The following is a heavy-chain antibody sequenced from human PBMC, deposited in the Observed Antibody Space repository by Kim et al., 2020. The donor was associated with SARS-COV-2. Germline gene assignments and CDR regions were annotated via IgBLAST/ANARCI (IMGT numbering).Heavy chain of an antibody. Sequence: TNSNPALKSRVTISVETSKNQFSLKLSSVTAADTAVYYCAKIGLGGFDYWGQGTLVTVSS. V-gene: IGHV4-59*01. J-gene: IGHJ4*02. CDR3: AKIGLGGFDY. D-gene: IGHD3-16*01. CDR2: T.